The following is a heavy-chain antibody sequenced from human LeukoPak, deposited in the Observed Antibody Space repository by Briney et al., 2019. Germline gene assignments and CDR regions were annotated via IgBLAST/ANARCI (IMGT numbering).Heavy chain of an antibody. J-gene: IGHJ6*02. CDR1: GGSISSGGYY. D-gene: IGHD2-15*01. Sequence: SETLSLTCTVSGGSISSGGYYWSWIRQHPGKGLEWIGYIYYSGSTYYNPSLKSRVTISVDTSKNQFSLKLSSVTAADTAVYYCVLWRRGGLRGQRNYYYGMDVWGQGTTVTVSS. V-gene: IGHV4-31*03. CDR2: IYYSGST. CDR3: VLWRRGGLRGQRNYYYGMDV.